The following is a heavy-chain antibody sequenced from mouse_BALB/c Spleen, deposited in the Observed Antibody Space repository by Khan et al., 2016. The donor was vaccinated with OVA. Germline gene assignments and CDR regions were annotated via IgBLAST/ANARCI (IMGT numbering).Heavy chain of an antibody. Sequence: QVQLQQSGTELMKPGASVKISCKASGYKFSNYWIEWVKQRPGHGLELIGEILPGSGSTKYNVKFKGKATFTADTSTSTAFMQLSSLTSEVSAVYYRASSSYGDCAQGTLVTVSA. J-gene: IGHJ3*01. CDR2: ILPGSGST. CDR3: ASSSYGD. CDR1: GYKFSNYW. V-gene: IGHV1-9*01. D-gene: IGHD2-10*01.